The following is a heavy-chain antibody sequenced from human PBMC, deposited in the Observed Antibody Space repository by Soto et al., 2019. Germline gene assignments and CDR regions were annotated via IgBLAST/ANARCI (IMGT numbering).Heavy chain of an antibody. V-gene: IGHV4-30-2*01. J-gene: IGHJ4*02. CDR1: GGSISSGDYS. CDR2: IYHSGST. Sequence: QLQLQESGSELVKPSQTLSLTCAVSGGSISSGDYSWSWIRQPPGKGLEWMGYIYHSGSTYYNPSLKSRVTISLDRSKNQFSLKLSSVTAADTAVYYCARLPDYWGQGTLVTVSS. CDR3: ARLPDY.